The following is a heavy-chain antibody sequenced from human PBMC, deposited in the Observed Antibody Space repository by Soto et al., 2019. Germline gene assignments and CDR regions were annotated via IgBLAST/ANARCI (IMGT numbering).Heavy chain of an antibody. Sequence: QVQLQESGPGLVKPSQTLSLTCTVSGGSISSGGYYWSWIRQHPGKGVEWIGYIYHSGSTYYNPSLKSRVTISVDTAKNQFSLKLSSVTAADTAVYYCARAGGSIDAFDIWGQGTMVTVSS. V-gene: IGHV4-31*03. CDR1: GGSISSGGYY. D-gene: IGHD3-10*01. CDR3: ARAGGSIDAFDI. CDR2: IYHSGST. J-gene: IGHJ3*02.